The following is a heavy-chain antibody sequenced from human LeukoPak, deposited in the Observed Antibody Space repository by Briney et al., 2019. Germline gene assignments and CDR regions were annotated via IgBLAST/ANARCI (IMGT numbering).Heavy chain of an antibody. V-gene: IGHV4-61*02. J-gene: IGHJ6*03. Sequence: SETLSLTCTVSSGSISSGGYYWSWIRQPAGKGLEWIGRIYISGTTNYNPSLKSRVTISVDTSKNQFSLKLSSVTAADTAVYYCARDRVTPYYYMDVWGKGTTVTVSS. D-gene: IGHD2-21*02. CDR2: IYISGTT. CDR1: SGSISSGGYY. CDR3: ARDRVTPYYYMDV.